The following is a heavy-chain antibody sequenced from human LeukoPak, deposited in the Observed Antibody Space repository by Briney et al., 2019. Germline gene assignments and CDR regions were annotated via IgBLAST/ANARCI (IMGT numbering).Heavy chain of an antibody. J-gene: IGHJ4*02. CDR1: GFTFDDYA. D-gene: IGHD6-13*01. CDR3: AKDRSSSWYDYFDY. V-gene: IGHV3-9*01. CDR2: ISWNSGSI. Sequence: GRSLRLSCAASGFTFDDYAMHWVRQDPGKGLEWVSGISWNSGSIGYADSVKGRFTISRDNAKNSLYLQMNSLRAEDTALYYCAKDRSSSWYDYFDYWGQGTLVTVSS.